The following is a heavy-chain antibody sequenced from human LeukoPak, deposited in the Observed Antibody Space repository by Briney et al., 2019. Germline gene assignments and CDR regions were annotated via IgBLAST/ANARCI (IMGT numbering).Heavy chain of an antibody. J-gene: IGHJ4*02. CDR3: ARDRGTWNDDGFDY. CDR1: GGSISSYY. CDR2: IYISGST. Sequence: PSETVSLTCTVSGGSISSYYWSWLRQPAGKGLEWIGRIYISGSTNYNPSLKSRVTMSVDTSKNQFSLKLSSVTAADTAVYYCARDRGTWNDDGFDYWGQGTLVTVSS. V-gene: IGHV4-4*07. D-gene: IGHD1-1*01.